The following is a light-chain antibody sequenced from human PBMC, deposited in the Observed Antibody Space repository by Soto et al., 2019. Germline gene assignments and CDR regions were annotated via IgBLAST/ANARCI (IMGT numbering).Light chain of an antibody. CDR2: EVS. CDR3: SSYTSSSTRV. CDR1: SSDVGAYDY. Sequence: SSPTQPAPLSGSPGQSIPLSCPGTSSDVGAYDYVSWYQQHPDKAPKLMIYEVSNRPSGVSDRFSGSKSVNTATLTISGLQAEDEADYYCSSYTSSSTRVFGTGTKVTVL. J-gene: IGLJ1*01. V-gene: IGLV2-14*03.